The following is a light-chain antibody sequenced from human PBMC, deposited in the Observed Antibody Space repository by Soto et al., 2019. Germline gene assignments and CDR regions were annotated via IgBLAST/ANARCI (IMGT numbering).Light chain of an antibody. Sequence: QTVVTQSPSASASLGASVKLTCTLSSGHNNFAIAWHQQQPEKGPRYLMKLNSDGSHTKGDGIPDRFSGSSSGAERYLSISSLQSEDEADYYCQTWGTGVVFGGGTKLTVL. CDR3: QTWGTGVV. V-gene: IGLV4-69*01. J-gene: IGLJ2*01. CDR1: SGHNNFA. CDR2: LNSDGSH.